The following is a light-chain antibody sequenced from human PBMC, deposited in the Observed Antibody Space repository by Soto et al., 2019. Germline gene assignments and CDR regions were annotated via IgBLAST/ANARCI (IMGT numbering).Light chain of an antibody. CDR3: SSYTSTGSYV. CDR1: SSDVGGYNS. J-gene: IGLJ1*01. CDR2: DVT. V-gene: IGLV2-14*01. Sequence: QSALTQPASVSVSPGQSIAISCTGTSSDVGGYNSVSWYHQYPGKVPKLMIYDVTNRPSGVSDRFSGSKTGNTASLTISGLQAEDEGDYYCSSYTSTGSYVCGTGTKLTVL.